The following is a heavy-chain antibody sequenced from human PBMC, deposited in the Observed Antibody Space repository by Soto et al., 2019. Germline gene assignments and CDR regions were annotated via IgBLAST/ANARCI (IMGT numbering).Heavy chain of an antibody. D-gene: IGHD5-12*01. CDR2: IIPVLGMA. J-gene: IGHJ6*03. CDR1: GDIFDSLT. V-gene: IGHV1-69*08. Sequence: QVQLVQSGAEMKKPGSSVKVSCRASGDIFDSLTINWVRQAPGQGLEWMGRIIPVLGMANYAQKFQGRVTIIADKSTSTVYMELSSLTSEDTAVYYCARELGGYDYLYYYYYMDVWGEGTTVTVSS. CDR3: ARELGGYDYLYYYYYMDV.